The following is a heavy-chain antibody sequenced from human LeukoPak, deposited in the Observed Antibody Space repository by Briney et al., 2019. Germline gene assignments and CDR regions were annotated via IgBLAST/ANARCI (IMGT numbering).Heavy chain of an antibody. V-gene: IGHV3-23*01. CDR1: GFTFSSYA. CDR3: AKHRSYYDFWSGYRKWFDP. D-gene: IGHD3-3*01. J-gene: IGHJ5*02. Sequence: GGSQRLSCAASGFTFSSYAMSLVRQAPGKGLELVSAISGSGGSTYYADSVKGRFTISRDNSKNTLYLQMNSLRAEDTAVYYCAKHRSYYDFWSGYRKWFDPWGQGTLVTVSS. CDR2: ISGSGGST.